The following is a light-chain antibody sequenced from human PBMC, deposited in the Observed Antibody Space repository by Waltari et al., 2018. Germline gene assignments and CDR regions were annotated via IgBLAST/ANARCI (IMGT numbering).Light chain of an antibody. V-gene: IGLV2-23*02. CDR3: SSYAGSSKGV. CDR1: SSDVGSYKR. Sequence: QSALTQPASVSGSPGPSITISCTGTSSDVGSYKRVSWYQQHPGKAPKLMIYAVSKRPAGVSDLCSGAKSGDMASLPIAGLQPEDKAEYFCSSYAGSSKGVFGGGTKVTVL. J-gene: IGLJ2*01. CDR2: AVS.